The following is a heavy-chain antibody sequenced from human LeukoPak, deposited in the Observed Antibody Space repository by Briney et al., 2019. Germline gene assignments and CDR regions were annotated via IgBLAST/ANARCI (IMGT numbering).Heavy chain of an antibody. Sequence: GGSLRLSCAASGFTFSSYGMTWVRQAPGKGLEWVSAISDSGGRTFYADSVKGRFTISRDNSKNTLYLQMNSLRAEDTAVYYCAKDSYDNSIWGQGTLVSVSS. CDR3: AKDSYDNSI. D-gene: IGHD3-10*01. CDR1: GFTFSSYG. V-gene: IGHV3-23*01. CDR2: ISDSGGRT. J-gene: IGHJ4*02.